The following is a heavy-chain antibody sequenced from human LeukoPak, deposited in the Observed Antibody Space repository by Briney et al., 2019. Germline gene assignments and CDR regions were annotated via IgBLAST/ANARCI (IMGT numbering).Heavy chain of an antibody. V-gene: IGHV4-61*02. D-gene: IGHD5-24*01. CDR3: ARMALKRADAFDI. CDR2: IYTSGST. CDR1: GGSISSGGYY. J-gene: IGHJ3*02. Sequence: SETLSLTCTVSGGSISSGGYYWSWIRQPAGKGLEWIGRIYTSGSTNYNPSLKSRVTMSVDTSKNQFSLKLSSVTAADTAVYYCARMALKRADAFDIWGQGTMVTVSS.